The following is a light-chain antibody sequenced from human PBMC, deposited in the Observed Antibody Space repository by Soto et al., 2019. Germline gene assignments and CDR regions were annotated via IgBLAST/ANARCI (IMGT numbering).Light chain of an antibody. J-gene: IGLJ2*01. V-gene: IGLV2-8*01. Sequence: QSALTQPPSASGSPGQSVTISCAGTSSDIGSYNYVSWYQQHPGKAPKLMIYEVTRRPSGVPDRFSGSKSGNTASLTVSGLQAEDEGDYYCSASAGSSTLFGGGTKLTVL. CDR1: SSDIGSYNY. CDR3: SASAGSSTL. CDR2: EVT.